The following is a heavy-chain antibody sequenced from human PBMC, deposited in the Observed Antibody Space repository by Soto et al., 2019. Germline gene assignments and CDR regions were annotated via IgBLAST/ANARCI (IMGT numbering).Heavy chain of an antibody. CDR2: IYYSGST. CDR1: GGSISSGDYY. CDR3: ARLVTASYYYGMDV. D-gene: IGHD2-21*02. J-gene: IGHJ6*02. Sequence: QTLSLTCTVPGGSISSGDYYWSWILQPPGKGLEWIGYIYYSGSTYYNPSLKSRVTISVDTSKNQFSLKLSSVTAADTAVYYCARLVTASYYYGMDVWGQGTTVTVSS. V-gene: IGHV4-30-4*01.